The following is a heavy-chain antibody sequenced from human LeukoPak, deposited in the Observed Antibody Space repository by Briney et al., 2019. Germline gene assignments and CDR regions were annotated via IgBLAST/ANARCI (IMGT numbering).Heavy chain of an antibody. CDR2: ISAYNGNT. V-gene: IGHV1-18*01. Sequence: GASVKVSCKASGYIFVNFGISWVRQAPRQSLEWVGWISAYNGNTNYAQKFRGRVTMTTDTSTNTAYMELRNLGSDDTAMYFCARDSSAYTRHFDYWGQGSLVTVSS. CDR3: ARDSSAYTRHFDY. J-gene: IGHJ4*02. D-gene: IGHD3-22*01. CDR1: GYIFVNFG.